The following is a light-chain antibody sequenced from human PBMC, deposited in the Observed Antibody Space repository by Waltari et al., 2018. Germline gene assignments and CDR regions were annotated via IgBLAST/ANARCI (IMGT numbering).Light chain of an antibody. J-gene: IGKJ1*01. CDR3: QQYDRFSGT. CDR2: KVS. V-gene: IGKV1-5*03. Sequence: DIQMTQSPSTLSASVGHRVTITCRASQSISYWLAWYQQKPGTAPKRLIYKVSKLESGVPSRFSGSGSGTEFTLTISSLQPYDFATYYCQQYDRFSGTFGPGTKVEIK. CDR1: QSISYW.